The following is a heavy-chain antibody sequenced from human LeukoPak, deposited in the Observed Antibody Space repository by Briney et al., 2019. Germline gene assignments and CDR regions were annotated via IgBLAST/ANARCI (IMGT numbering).Heavy chain of an antibody. D-gene: IGHD2-15*01. V-gene: IGHV4-34*01. Sequence: SETLSLTCAVYGGSFSGYYWSWIRQPPGKGLEWIGEINHSGSTNYNPSLKSRVTISVDTSKNQFSLKLSSVTAADTAVYYCARRFRYCSGGSCYSYYYYYMDVWGKGTTVTISS. CDR3: ARRFRYCSGGSCYSYYYYYMDV. CDR2: INHSGST. CDR1: GGSFSGYY. J-gene: IGHJ6*03.